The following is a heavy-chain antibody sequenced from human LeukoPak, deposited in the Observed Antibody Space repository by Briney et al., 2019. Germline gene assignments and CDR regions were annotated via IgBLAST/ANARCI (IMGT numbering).Heavy chain of an antibody. V-gene: IGHV4-34*01. D-gene: IGHD6-13*01. Sequence: SETLSLTCTVSGGSISSGYYWSWIRQPPGKGLEWIGEINHSGSTNYNPSLKSRVTISVDTSKNQFSLKLSSVTAADTAVYYCARDGTAAGLDDAFDIWGQGTMVTVSS. CDR2: INHSGST. CDR3: ARDGTAAGLDDAFDI. CDR1: GGSISSGYY. J-gene: IGHJ3*02.